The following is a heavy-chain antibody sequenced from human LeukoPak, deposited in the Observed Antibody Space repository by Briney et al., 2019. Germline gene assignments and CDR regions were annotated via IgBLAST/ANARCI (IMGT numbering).Heavy chain of an antibody. CDR1: GFIVSSNY. Sequence: PGGSLRLSCAASGFIVSSNYMSWVRQAPGKGLEWVSITYTGGDTYYADSVKGRFTISRDNSKNTLYLQMNSLRAEDTAVYYCARGGSPRQVDNWGQGTLVTVPS. CDR2: TYTGGDT. V-gene: IGHV3-53*01. D-gene: IGHD2-15*01. J-gene: IGHJ4*02. CDR3: ARGGSPRQVDN.